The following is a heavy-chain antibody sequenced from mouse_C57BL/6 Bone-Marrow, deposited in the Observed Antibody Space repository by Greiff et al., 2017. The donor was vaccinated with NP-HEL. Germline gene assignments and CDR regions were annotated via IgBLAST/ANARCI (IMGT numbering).Heavy chain of an antibody. D-gene: IGHD1-1*01. CDR3: ARTVYYGSSYFWFAY. CDR2: IHPNSGST. CDR1: GYTFTSYW. J-gene: IGHJ3*01. V-gene: IGHV1-64*01. Sequence: VQLQQPGAELVKPGASVKLSCKASGYTFTSYWMHWVKQRPGQGLEWIGMIHPNSGSTNYNEKFKSKATLTVDKSSSTAYMQLSSLTSEDSAVYYCARTVYYGSSYFWFAYWGQGTLVTVSA.